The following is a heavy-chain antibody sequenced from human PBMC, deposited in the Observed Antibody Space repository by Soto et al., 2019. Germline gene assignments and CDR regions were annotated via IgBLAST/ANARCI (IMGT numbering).Heavy chain of an antibody. V-gene: IGHV4-59*01. J-gene: IGHJ4*02. CDR2: IYYSGST. D-gene: IGHD2-2*01. CDR3: ARGQLCSSTSCSGELIFDY. Sequence: QVQQQESGPGLVKPSETLSLTCTVSGGSISSYYWSWIRQPPGKGLEWIGYIYYSGSTNYNPSLKSRVTISVDTSKNQFSLKLSSVTAADTAVYYCARGQLCSSTSCSGELIFDYWGQGTLVTVSS. CDR1: GGSISSYY.